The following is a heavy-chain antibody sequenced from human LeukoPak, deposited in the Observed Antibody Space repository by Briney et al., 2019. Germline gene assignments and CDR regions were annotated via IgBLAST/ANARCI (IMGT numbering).Heavy chain of an antibody. Sequence: SETLSLTCTVSGGSISSGDYYWSWIRQPPGKGLEWIGYIYYSGSTCYNPSLKSRVTISVDTSKNQFSLKLSSVTAADTAVYYCARDTAMVNAFDIWGQGTMVTVSS. CDR1: GGSISSGDYY. D-gene: IGHD5-18*01. CDR3: ARDTAMVNAFDI. CDR2: IYYSGST. J-gene: IGHJ3*02. V-gene: IGHV4-30-4*01.